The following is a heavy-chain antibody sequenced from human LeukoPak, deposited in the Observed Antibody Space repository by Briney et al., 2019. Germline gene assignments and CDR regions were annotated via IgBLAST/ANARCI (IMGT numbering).Heavy chain of an antibody. Sequence: GGSLRLSCAASGFTFSSYGMHWVRQAPGKGLECVAFIRYHGRDKYYADSVRGRFTISRDNYRNTPYLQMDSLRAEDTAVYYCANSPYGDWSFDFWGQGTLVTVSS. D-gene: IGHD4-17*01. J-gene: IGHJ4*02. V-gene: IGHV3-30*02. CDR3: ANSPYGDWSFDF. CDR1: GFTFSSYG. CDR2: IRYHGRDK.